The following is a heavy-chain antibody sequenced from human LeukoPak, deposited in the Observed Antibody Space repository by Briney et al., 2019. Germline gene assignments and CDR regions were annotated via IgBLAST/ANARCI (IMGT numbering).Heavy chain of an antibody. Sequence: GGSLRLSCAASGFTFDDYGMSWVRQAPGKGLEWVSGINWNGGSTGYADSVKGRFTISRDNAKNTLYLQMNSLRAEDTALYYCASHIAVAGTRGYYYMDVWGTGTTVTISS. V-gene: IGHV3-20*04. CDR1: GFTFDDYG. CDR3: ASHIAVAGTRGYYYMDV. J-gene: IGHJ6*03. CDR2: INWNGGST. D-gene: IGHD6-19*01.